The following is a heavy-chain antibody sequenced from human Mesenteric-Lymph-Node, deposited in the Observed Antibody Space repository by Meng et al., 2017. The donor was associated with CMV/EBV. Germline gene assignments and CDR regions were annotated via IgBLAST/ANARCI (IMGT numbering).Heavy chain of an antibody. CDR2: IIPILGIA. CDR1: GGTFSSYT. CDR3: AGGIAAAGSRWFDP. D-gene: IGHD6-13*01. Sequence: QVQLVPSGAEVKQPGSPAQVSCKASGGTFSSYTISWVRQAPGQGLEWMGRIIPILGIANYAQKSQGRVTITADKSTSTAYMELSSLRSEDTAVYYCAGGIAAAGSRWFDPWGQGTLVTVSS. J-gene: IGHJ5*02. V-gene: IGHV1-69*02.